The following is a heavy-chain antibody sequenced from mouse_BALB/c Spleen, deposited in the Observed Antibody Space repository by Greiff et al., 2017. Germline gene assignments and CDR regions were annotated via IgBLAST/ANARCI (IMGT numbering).Heavy chain of an antibody. CDR1: GYTFTSYW. D-gene: IGHD1-1*01. CDR3: ARSIYYYGSSYRYFDV. CDR2: IYPGDGDT. J-gene: IGHJ1*01. Sequence: QVQLQQSGAELARPGASVKLSCKASGYTFTSYWMQWVKQRPGQGLEWIGAIYPGDGDTRYTQKFKGKATLTADKSSSTAYMQLSSLASEDSAVYYCARSIYYYGSSYRYFDVWGAGTTVTVSS. V-gene: IGHV1-87*01.